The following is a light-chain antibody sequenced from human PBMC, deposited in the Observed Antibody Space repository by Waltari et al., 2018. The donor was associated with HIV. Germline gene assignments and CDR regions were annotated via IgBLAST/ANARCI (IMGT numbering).Light chain of an antibody. CDR3: GTWDSRLSAYV. CDR2: DNN. V-gene: IGLV1-51*01. Sequence: QSVLTQPPSVSAAPGQRVIISCPGTSSNVGTYYVSWYQQLPGTAPKLLIYDNNKRPSQIPDRFSGSKSDSSATLGITGLQTGDEADYYCGTWDSRLSAYVFGAGTRVTVL. CDR1: SSNVGTYY. J-gene: IGLJ1*01.